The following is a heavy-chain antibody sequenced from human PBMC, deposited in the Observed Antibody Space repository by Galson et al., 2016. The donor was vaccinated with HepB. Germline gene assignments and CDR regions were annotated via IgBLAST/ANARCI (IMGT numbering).Heavy chain of an antibody. D-gene: IGHD3-10*01. CDR2: VYSGDSDA. V-gene: IGHV5-51*01. CDR3: ARLVRGDAFDI. J-gene: IGHJ3*02. Sequence: LEWMGIVYSGDSDARYSPSFQGQVTISADKSINTAYLQWSSLKASDTAIYYCARLVRGDAFDIWGQGTLVIVSS.